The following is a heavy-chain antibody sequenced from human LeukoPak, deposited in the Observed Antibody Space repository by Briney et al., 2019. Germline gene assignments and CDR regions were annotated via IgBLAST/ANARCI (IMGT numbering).Heavy chain of an antibody. V-gene: IGHV3-53*04. Sequence: PGGSLRLSCAASGFTVSSNYISWVRQAPGKGLEWVSVIYSGGRTYYADCVEGRFTISRHSSKNTVYLQMNSLRVEDTVVYDCARLKYQLIFDYWGQGTLVTVSP. CDR2: IYSGGRT. J-gene: IGHJ4*02. CDR3: ARLKYQLIFDY. D-gene: IGHD2-2*01. CDR1: GFTVSSNY.